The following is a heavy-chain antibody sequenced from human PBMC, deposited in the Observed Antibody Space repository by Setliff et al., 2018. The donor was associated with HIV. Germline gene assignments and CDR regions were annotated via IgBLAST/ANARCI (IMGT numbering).Heavy chain of an antibody. J-gene: IGHJ3*01. CDR1: GYKFTSYY. Sequence: ASVKVSCKASGYKFTSYYIHWVRQAPGQGLEWMGIINPSIVSTTYAEKFQGRVAMTRDTSTGTVYMELSSLKSEDTAVYYCATFLRSGELSLFPDGFNLWGQGTLVTVSS. V-gene: IGHV1-46*01. CDR3: ATFLRSGELSLFPDGFNL. CDR2: INPSIVST. D-gene: IGHD3-16*02.